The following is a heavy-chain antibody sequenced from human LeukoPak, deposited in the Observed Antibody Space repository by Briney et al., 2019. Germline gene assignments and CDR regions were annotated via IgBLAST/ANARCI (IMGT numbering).Heavy chain of an antibody. D-gene: IGHD6-19*01. J-gene: IGHJ4*02. V-gene: IGHV3-7*01. Sequence: GGSLRLSCAASGFTFSRFWMNWFGQAPGKGREWVANIKGDGGEKFYVDSVKGRFTISRDNAKNSLYLQMNSLRAEDTAVYYCARDRLAVDATDYWGQGTLITVSS. CDR2: IKGDGGEK. CDR1: GFTFSRFW. CDR3: ARDRLAVDATDY.